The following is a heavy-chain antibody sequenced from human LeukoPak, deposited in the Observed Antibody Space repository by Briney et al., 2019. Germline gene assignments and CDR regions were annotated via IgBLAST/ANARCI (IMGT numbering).Heavy chain of an antibody. CDR1: GFTFSDYY. J-gene: IGHJ3*01. CDR2: ISNSGNTI. V-gene: IGHV3-11*04. D-gene: IGHD3-22*01. CDR3: SAGEGYYDSSDYYSAWAFNV. Sequence: GGSLRLSCAASGFTFSDYYMSWIRQAPGKGLEWVSYISNSGNTIYYADSVKGRFTISRDNAKSSLYLQMNSLRAEDTAVYYCSAGEGYYDSSDYYSAWAFNVWGQGTMVTVSS.